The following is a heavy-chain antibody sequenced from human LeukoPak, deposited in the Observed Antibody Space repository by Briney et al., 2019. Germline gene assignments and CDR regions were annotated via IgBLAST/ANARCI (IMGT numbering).Heavy chain of an antibody. CDR2: IYYSGST. D-gene: IGHD1-26*01. J-gene: IGHJ1*01. CDR3: ASHRSYYLSGYFQH. Sequence: SETLSLTCTVSGGSISSYYWSWIRQPPGKGLEWIGYIYYSGSTNYNPSLKSRVTISVDTSKNQFSLKLSSVTAADTAVYYCASHRSYYLSGYFQHWGQGTLVTVSS. V-gene: IGHV4-59*08. CDR1: GGSISSYY.